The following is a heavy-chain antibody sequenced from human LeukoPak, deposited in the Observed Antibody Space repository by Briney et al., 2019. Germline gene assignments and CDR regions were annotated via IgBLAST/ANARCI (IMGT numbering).Heavy chain of an antibody. CDR3: ARDPREVYYGMDV. CDR2: ISPNSGGT. Sequence: GASVKVSCKASGYTFTGYYMHWVRQAPGQGLEWMGWISPNSGGTNYAQKFQGRVTMTRDTSISTAYMELSRLRSDDTAVYYCARDPREVYYGMDVWGQGTTVTVSS. J-gene: IGHJ6*02. V-gene: IGHV1-2*02. CDR1: GYTFTGYY.